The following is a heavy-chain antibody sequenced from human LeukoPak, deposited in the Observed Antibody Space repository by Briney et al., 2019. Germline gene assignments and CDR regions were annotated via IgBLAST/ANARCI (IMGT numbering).Heavy chain of an antibody. V-gene: IGHV1-2*02. CDR3: ARVRKVRGVNFDY. D-gene: IGHD3-10*01. Sequence: ASVTFSFKASGYTFTAYYMHWVRQAAGQGVEWMGWINPNSGGTNYAQKFQGRVTIIRDTSIRTAYMELSTLRSDDTAVYYCARVRKVRGVNFDYWGQGTLVTVSS. J-gene: IGHJ4*02. CDR1: GYTFTAYY. CDR2: INPNSGGT.